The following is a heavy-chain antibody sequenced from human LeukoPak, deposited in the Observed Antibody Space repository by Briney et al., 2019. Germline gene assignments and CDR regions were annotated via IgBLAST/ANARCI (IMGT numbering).Heavy chain of an antibody. D-gene: IGHD6-6*01. Sequence: GGSLRLSCAASGFTFSSYAMHWVRQAPGKGLEWVAVISYDGSNKYYADSVKGRFTISRDNSKNTLYLQMNSLRAEDTAVYYCAREIEQLVDRGDYFDYWGRGTLVTVSS. CDR2: ISYDGSNK. J-gene: IGHJ4*02. CDR3: AREIEQLVDRGDYFDY. V-gene: IGHV3-30*04. CDR1: GFTFSSYA.